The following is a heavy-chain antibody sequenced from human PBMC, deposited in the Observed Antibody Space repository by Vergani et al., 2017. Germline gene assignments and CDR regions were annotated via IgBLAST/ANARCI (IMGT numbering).Heavy chain of an antibody. V-gene: IGHV4-34*01. CDR1: GGSFSGYY. D-gene: IGHD6-13*01. CDR3: ARGIAAAGDYYYYMDV. CDR2: INHSGST. Sequence: QVQLQQWGAGLLKPSETLSLTCAVYGGSFSGYYWSWIRQPPGKGRGWIGEINHSGSTNYNPSLKSRVTISVDTSKNQFSLKLSSVTAADTAVYYCARGIAAAGDYYYYMDVWGKGTTVTVSS. J-gene: IGHJ6*03.